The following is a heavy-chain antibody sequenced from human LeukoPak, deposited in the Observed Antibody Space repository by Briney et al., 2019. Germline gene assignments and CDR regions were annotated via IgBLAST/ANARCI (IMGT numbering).Heavy chain of an antibody. CDR1: GYTFTGYY. CDR3: ARDSHYGSGSYSYYYYYYGMDV. D-gene: IGHD3-10*01. Sequence: GASVKVSCKASGYTFTGYYMHWVRQPPAQGLEWMGWINPNSGGTNYAQKFQGRVTMTRDTSISTAYMELSRLRSDDTAVYYCARDSHYGSGSYSYYYYYYGMDVWGQGTTVTVSS. V-gene: IGHV1-2*02. J-gene: IGHJ6*02. CDR2: INPNSGGT.